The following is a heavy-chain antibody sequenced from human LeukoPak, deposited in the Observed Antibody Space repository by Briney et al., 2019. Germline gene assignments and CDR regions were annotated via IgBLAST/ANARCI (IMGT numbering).Heavy chain of an antibody. D-gene: IGHD3-3*01. Sequence: GGSLRLSCAASGFTFSSYGMHWVRQAPGKGLEWVAVISYDGSNKYYADSVKGRFTISRDNSKNTLYLQTNSLRAEDTAVYYCAKEGRDYDFWKPNFDYWGQGTLVTVSS. CDR2: ISYDGSNK. J-gene: IGHJ4*02. V-gene: IGHV3-30*18. CDR3: AKEGRDYDFWKPNFDY. CDR1: GFTFSSYG.